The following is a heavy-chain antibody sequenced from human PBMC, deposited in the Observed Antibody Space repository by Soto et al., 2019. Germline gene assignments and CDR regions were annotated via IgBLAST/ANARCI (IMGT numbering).Heavy chain of an antibody. V-gene: IGHV3-33*01. CDR1: GFTFSSYG. J-gene: IGHJ2*01. D-gene: IGHD3-22*01. CDR3: ARDYDSSGYPRWYFDL. Sequence: QVQLVESGGGVVQPGRSLRLSCAASGFTFSSYGMHWVRQAPGKGLEWVAVIWYDGSNKYYADSVKGRFTISRDNSKNTLYLKMNSMRAEDTAVYYCARDYDSSGYPRWYFDLWGRGTLVTVSS. CDR2: IWYDGSNK.